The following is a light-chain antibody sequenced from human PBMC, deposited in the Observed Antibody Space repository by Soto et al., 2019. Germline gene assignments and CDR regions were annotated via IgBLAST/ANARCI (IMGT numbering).Light chain of an antibody. Sequence: QSGLTQPPSVSASPGQSVTIPCTATSSDVGAYNRVSWYQQYPGTPPKLMISEVNNRPSGVPDRFSGSKSGNTASLTISGLQAEDEADYYCSLYTSSSTVAFGGGTKLTVL. CDR2: EVN. V-gene: IGLV2-18*01. CDR3: SLYTSSSTVA. J-gene: IGLJ2*01. CDR1: SSDVGAYNR.